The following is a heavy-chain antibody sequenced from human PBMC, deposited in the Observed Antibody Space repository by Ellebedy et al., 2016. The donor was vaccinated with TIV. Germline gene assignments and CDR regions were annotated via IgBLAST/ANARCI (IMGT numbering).Heavy chain of an antibody. CDR3: VREYCTTTSCSGWYHMDV. V-gene: IGHV3-23*01. D-gene: IGHD2-2*01. CDR2: ISGSGGST. CDR1: GFTFSSYA. J-gene: IGHJ6*03. Sequence: GGSLRLSXAASGFTFSSYAMSWVRQAPGKGLEWVSAISGSGGSTYYADSVKGRFTISRENAKNSLHLQMDGLRAGDTAVYFCVREYCTTTSCSGWYHMDVWGKGTTVTVS.